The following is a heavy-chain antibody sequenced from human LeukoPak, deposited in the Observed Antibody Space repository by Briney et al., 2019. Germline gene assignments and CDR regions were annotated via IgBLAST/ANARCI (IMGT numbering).Heavy chain of an antibody. J-gene: IGHJ4*02. CDR3: ARGRRMVATIPNFDY. CDR2: INHSGST. D-gene: IGHD5-12*01. Sequence: PSETLSLTCAVYGGSFSGYYWSWIRQPPGKGLEWIGEINHSGSTNYNPSLKSRVTISVDTSKNQFSLKQSSVTAADTAVYYCARGRRMVATIPNFDYWGQGTLVTVSS. CDR1: GGSFSGYY. V-gene: IGHV4-34*01.